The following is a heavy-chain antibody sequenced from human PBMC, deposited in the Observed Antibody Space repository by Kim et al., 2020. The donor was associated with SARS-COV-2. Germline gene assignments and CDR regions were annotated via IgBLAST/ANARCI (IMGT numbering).Heavy chain of an antibody. CDR3: ARERAMVTDY. J-gene: IGHJ4*02. V-gene: IGHV4-59*01. Sequence: ETLSLTCTVSGGSISSYFWSWIRQPPGKGLEWIGYISYSGSTNYNPSLKSRVTISVDTSKNQFSLKLSSVTAADTAVYYCARERAMVTDYWGQGTLVT. D-gene: IGHD5-18*01. CDR1: GGSISSYF. CDR2: ISYSGST.